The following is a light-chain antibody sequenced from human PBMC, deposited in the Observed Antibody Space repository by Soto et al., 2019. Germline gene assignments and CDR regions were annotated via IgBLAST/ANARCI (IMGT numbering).Light chain of an antibody. CDR2: DVS. CDR3: SSYTTSNTQV. CDR1: SSDVGTYNY. Sequence: QSALTQPASVSGSPGQSITISCTGTSSDVGTYNYVSWYQHRPGKAPKLMIYDVSYRPSGVSNRFSGSTSANTASLTISGLQAEDEADYYCSSYTTSNTQVFGGGTQLTVL. V-gene: IGLV2-14*01. J-gene: IGLJ3*02.